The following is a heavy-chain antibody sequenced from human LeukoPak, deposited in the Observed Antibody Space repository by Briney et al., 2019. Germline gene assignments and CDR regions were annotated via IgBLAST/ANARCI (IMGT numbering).Heavy chain of an antibody. Sequence: SETLSLTCTVSGGSISSYYWSRIRQPPGKGLEWIGYIYYSGTTNYNPSLKSRVTISVDTSKNQFSLKLSSVAAADTAVYYCARGVYIAAAQYGYWGQGTLVTVSS. V-gene: IGHV4-59*01. D-gene: IGHD6-13*01. CDR2: IYYSGTT. CDR1: GGSISSYY. J-gene: IGHJ4*02. CDR3: ARGVYIAAAQYGY.